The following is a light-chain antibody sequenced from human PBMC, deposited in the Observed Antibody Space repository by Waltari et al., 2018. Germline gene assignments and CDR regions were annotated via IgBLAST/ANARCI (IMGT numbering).Light chain of an antibody. CDR2: HAS. CDR1: QSVGRS. CDR3: QHYVTLPVT. V-gene: IGKV3-20*01. J-gene: IGKJ1*01. Sequence: EIVLTQSPGTLSLSPGERATLSCRASQSVGRSLAWYQQKPGQAPRLLIYHASNTATGIPDRFSGSGSVTDFSLTISRLEPEDFAVYYCQHYVTLPVTFGQGTKVEIK.